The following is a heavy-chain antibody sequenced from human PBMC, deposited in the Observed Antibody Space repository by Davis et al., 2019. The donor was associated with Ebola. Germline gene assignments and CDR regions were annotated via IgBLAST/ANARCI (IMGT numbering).Heavy chain of an antibody. CDR1: GGSVSNYY. CDR2: IYYRGST. Sequence: SETLSLTCTVSGGSVSNYYWSWIRQPPGKGLEWIGYIYYRGSTNYNPSLKSRVTISVDTSKNQFSLKLSSVTAADTAVYYCARGGYGGNSFFDYWGQGTLVTVSS. D-gene: IGHD4-23*01. V-gene: IGHV4-59*08. CDR3: ARGGYGGNSFFDY. J-gene: IGHJ4*02.